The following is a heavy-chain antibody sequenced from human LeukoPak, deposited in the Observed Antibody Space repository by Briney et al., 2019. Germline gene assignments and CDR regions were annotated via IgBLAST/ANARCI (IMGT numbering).Heavy chain of an antibody. J-gene: IGHJ6*02. CDR1: GGTFSSYA. CDR2: IIPIFGTA. CDR3: HNSGSYPRYYYYGMDV. Sequence: SVNVSCTASGGTFSSYAISWVRQAPGQGLEWMGGIIPIFGTANYAQKFQGRVTITADESTSTAYMELSSLRSEDTAVYYCHNSGSYPRYYYYGMDVWAQGTTVTVSS. V-gene: IGHV1-69*01. D-gene: IGHD1-26*01.